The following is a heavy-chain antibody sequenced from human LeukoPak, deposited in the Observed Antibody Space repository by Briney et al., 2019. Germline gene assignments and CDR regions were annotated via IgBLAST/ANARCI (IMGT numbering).Heavy chain of an antibody. CDR2: FDPEDGGT. J-gene: IGHJ6*03. V-gene: IGHV1-24*01. Sequence: ASVKVSCKVSGYTLTELAMHWVRQAPGKGLEWMGGFDPEDGGTIYAQKFQGRVTITEDTSTDTAYMELSSLRSEATAVYYCAREPSFEYSSSPGSSGKYYYYYYHLDVWGKGTTVTVSS. D-gene: IGHD6-6*01. CDR3: AREPSFEYSSSPGSSGKYYYYYYHLDV. CDR1: GYTLTELA.